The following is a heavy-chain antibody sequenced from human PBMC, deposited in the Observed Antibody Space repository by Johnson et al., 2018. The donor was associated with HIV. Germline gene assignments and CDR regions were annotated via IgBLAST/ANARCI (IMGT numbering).Heavy chain of an antibody. CDR1: GFTFSSYA. V-gene: IGHV3-48*03. CDR2: SSHRGRGL. Sequence: EVQLVESGGGVVRPGGSLRLSCAASGFTFSSYAMHWVRQAQGKGREGVLYSSHRGRGLYYPEKGKGGGSISKANAKNSLYLQMNSLRAEDTAVYYCAKERGYSYGRGAFDIWGPGPMVPFSS. CDR3: AKERGYSYGRGAFDI. D-gene: IGHD5-18*01. J-gene: IGHJ3*02.